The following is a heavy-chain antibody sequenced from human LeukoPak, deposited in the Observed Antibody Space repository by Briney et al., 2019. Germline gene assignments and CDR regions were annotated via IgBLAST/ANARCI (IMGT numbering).Heavy chain of an antibody. D-gene: IGHD3-22*01. CDR2: TYYRSKWYN. Sequence: SQTLSLTCAISGDSVSSNSAAWNWIRQSPSRGLEWLGRTYYRSKWYNDYAVSVKSRITINPDTSKNQFSLQLNSVTPEDTAVYYCARDLGYYDSSGYARDYYYYGMDVWGQGTTVTASS. J-gene: IGHJ6*02. CDR1: GDSVSSNSAA. CDR3: ARDLGYYDSSGYARDYYYYGMDV. V-gene: IGHV6-1*01.